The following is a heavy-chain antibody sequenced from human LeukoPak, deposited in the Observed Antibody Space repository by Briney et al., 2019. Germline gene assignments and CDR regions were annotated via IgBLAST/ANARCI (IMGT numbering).Heavy chain of an antibody. D-gene: IGHD5-18*01. CDR2: IYHSGST. V-gene: IGHV4-59*08. Sequence: SESLSLTRTVPGGSISSNYWSWIRQPPGKELEWVGYIYHSGSTKYNPSLKSRVTISVDTSKNQFSLKLNSVTAADTAAYYCARHFRGYGFAAAGIFDNWGQGTLVTVSS. J-gene: IGHJ4*02. CDR3: ARHFRGYGFAAAGIFDN. CDR1: GGSISSNY.